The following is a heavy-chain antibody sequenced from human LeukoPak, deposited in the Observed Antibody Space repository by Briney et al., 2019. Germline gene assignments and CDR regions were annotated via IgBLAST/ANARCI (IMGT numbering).Heavy chain of an antibody. Sequence: GGSLRLPCAASGFTFTSYWMHWVRQPPGKGLVWVSRVDHDGSGTAYADSVTGRFTISRDNAKNTVYLQMNSLRAEDTAVYYCATDLGWGQGTLVTVSS. J-gene: IGHJ4*02. CDR2: VDHDGSGT. D-gene: IGHD4-17*01. CDR3: ATDLG. CDR1: GFTFTSYW. V-gene: IGHV3-74*01.